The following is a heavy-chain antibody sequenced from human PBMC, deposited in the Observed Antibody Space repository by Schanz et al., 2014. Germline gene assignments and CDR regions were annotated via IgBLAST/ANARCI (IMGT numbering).Heavy chain of an antibody. CDR3: AKDGPGGSGSYSADGGMDV. CDR2: ISGGGGTT. D-gene: IGHD3-10*01. V-gene: IGHV3-23*04. J-gene: IGHJ6*02. Sequence: EVQLVQSGGGLVQPGGSLRLSCAASGFNFSDYAMCWVRQAPGKGLEWVSAISGGGGTTSYTDSVKGRFTISRDNSKSTLYLQMNSLRAEDTAVYYCAKDGPGGSGSYSADGGMDVWGQGTTXTVSS. CDR1: GFNFSDYA.